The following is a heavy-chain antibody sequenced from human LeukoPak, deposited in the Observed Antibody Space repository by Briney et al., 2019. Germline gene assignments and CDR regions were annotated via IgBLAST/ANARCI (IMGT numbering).Heavy chain of an antibody. CDR3: ARAVIAAAGHP. J-gene: IGHJ5*02. Sequence: GASVKVSCKASGYTFTSYDINWVRQATGQGLEWMGWMNPNSGNTAYAQKFQGRVTITRNTSISTAYMELSSLRSEDTAIYYCARAVIAAAGHPWGQGTLVTVSS. D-gene: IGHD6-13*01. CDR2: MNPNSGNT. V-gene: IGHV1-8*03. CDR1: GYTFTSYD.